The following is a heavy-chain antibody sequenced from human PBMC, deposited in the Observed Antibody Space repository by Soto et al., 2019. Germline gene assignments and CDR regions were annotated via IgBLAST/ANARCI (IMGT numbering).Heavy chain of an antibody. Sequence: QVQLVQSGAEVKKPGASVKVSCKASGYTFTSYGISWVRQAPGQGLEWMGWISAYNGNTNYAQKLQGRVTMTTDTSTSTAYIELRSLRSDDTAVYYCARAVGITMVRGVISMGMDVWGQGTTVTVSS. CDR1: GYTFTSYG. J-gene: IGHJ6*02. V-gene: IGHV1-18*01. D-gene: IGHD3-10*01. CDR2: ISAYNGNT. CDR3: ARAVGITMVRGVISMGMDV.